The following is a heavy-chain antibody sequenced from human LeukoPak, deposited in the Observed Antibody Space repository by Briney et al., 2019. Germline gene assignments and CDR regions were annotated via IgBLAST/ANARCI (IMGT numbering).Heavy chain of an antibody. CDR2: ISYDGSNK. CDR1: GFTFSSYG. V-gene: IGHV3-30*18. J-gene: IGHJ4*02. Sequence: GRSLRLSCAASGFTFSSYGMHWVRQAPGKGLEWVAVISYDGSNKYYADSVKGRFTISRDNSKNTLYLQMNSLRAEDTAVYYCAKSLAIDYWGQGTLVTVSS. CDR3: AKSLAIDY.